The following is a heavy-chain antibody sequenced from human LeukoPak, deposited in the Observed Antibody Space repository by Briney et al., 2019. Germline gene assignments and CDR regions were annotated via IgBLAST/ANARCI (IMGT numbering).Heavy chain of an antibody. CDR1: GFTFSSYA. V-gene: IGHV3-23*01. Sequence: SGGSLRLSCAASGFTFSSYAMSWVRQAPGKGLEWVSAISGSGGSTYYADSVKGRFTISRDNSKNTLYLQMNSLRAEDTAVYYCATSRITIFGVVTQTTYYFDYWGQGTLVTVSS. CDR2: ISGSGGST. D-gene: IGHD3-3*01. J-gene: IGHJ4*02. CDR3: ATSRITIFGVVTQTTYYFDY.